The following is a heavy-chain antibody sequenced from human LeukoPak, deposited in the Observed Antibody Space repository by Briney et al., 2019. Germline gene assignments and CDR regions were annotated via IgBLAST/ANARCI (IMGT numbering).Heavy chain of an antibody. J-gene: IGHJ3*02. V-gene: IGHV3-30*04. CDR3: ARDLHTAMALDAFDI. Sequence: TGGSLRLSCAASGFTFSSYAMHWVRQAPGKGLEWVAVISYDGSNKYYADSVKGRFTISRDNSKNTLYLQMNSLRAEDTAVYYCARDLHTAMALDAFDIWGQGTMVTVSS. CDR2: ISYDGSNK. CDR1: GFTFSSYA. D-gene: IGHD5-18*01.